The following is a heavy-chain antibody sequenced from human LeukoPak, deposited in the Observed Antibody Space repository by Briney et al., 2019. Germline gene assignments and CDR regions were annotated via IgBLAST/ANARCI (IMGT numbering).Heavy chain of an antibody. D-gene: IGHD6-6*01. CDR1: GFTFSSYS. V-gene: IGHV3-48*01. Sequence: PGGSLRLSCAASGFTFSSYSMNWVRQAPGKGLEWVSYISSSSSTIYYADSVKGRFTISRDNAKNSLYLQMNSLRAEDTAVYYCARGLRKYSSSPNDAFDIWGQGTMVTVSS. CDR3: ARGLRKYSSSPNDAFDI. J-gene: IGHJ3*02. CDR2: ISSSSSTI.